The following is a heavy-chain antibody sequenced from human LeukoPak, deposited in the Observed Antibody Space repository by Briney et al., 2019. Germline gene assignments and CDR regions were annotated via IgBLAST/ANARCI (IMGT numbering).Heavy chain of an antibody. CDR1: GGSISSGSYY. CDR2: IFSTGST. D-gene: IGHD5-18*01. Sequence: PSETLSLTCTVSGGSISSGSYYWSWIRQPAGKALEWIGRIFSTGSTNYNPSLKSRVTISVDTSKNQFSLNLSSVTAADTAVYYCARDICGYNYGCFDSWGQGTLVTVSS. CDR3: ARDICGYNYGCFDS. V-gene: IGHV4-61*02. J-gene: IGHJ4*02.